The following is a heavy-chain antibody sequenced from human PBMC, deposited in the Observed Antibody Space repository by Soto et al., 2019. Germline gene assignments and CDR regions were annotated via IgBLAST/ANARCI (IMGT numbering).Heavy chain of an antibody. CDR2: IYHSGST. CDR1: GGSISSSNW. D-gene: IGHD3-10*01. J-gene: IGHJ6*02. Sequence: SETLSLTCAVSGGSISSSNWWSWVRQPPGKGLEWIGEIYHSGSTNYNPSLKSRVTISVDKSKNQFSLKLSSVTAADTAVYYCARNIYYYGSGSYYNVPYYYGMDVWGQGTTVTVSS. V-gene: IGHV4-4*02. CDR3: ARNIYYYGSGSYYNVPYYYGMDV.